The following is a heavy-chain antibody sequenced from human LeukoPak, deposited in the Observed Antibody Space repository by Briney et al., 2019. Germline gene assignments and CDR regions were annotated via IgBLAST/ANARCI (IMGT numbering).Heavy chain of an antibody. D-gene: IGHD3/OR15-3a*01. Sequence: GGSLRLSCAASGFTFDDYGMSWVRQAPGMGLEWVSAISGNSGNTHYGDSVKGRFTLSRDNFKNTLSLQMNSLRAEDTAVYYCVRDRDWGFDYWGQGTLVTVSS. CDR3: VRDRDWGFDY. CDR1: GFTFDDYG. CDR2: ISGNSGNT. J-gene: IGHJ4*02. V-gene: IGHV3-23*01.